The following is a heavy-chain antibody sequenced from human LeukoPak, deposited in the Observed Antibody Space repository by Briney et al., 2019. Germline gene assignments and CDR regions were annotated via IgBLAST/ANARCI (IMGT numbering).Heavy chain of an antibody. CDR1: DSSISSGYY. CDR3: ASNGAGYDAFDI. J-gene: IGHJ3*02. V-gene: IGHV4-38-2*02. D-gene: IGHD1-26*01. CDR2: IYHSGST. Sequence: SETLSLTCTVSDSSISSGYYWGWIRQPPGKELEWIGSIYHSGSTYYNPSLKSRVTISVDTSKNQFSLKLSSVTAADTAVYYCASNGAGYDAFDIWGQGTMVTVSS.